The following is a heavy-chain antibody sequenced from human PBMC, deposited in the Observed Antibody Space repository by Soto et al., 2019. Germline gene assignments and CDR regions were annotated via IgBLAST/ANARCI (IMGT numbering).Heavy chain of an antibody. CDR2: ISGSGSTI. D-gene: IGHD4-4*01. J-gene: IGHJ4*02. CDR1: GFTFSSYN. CDR3: ARSKYIDY. Sequence: GGSLRLSCVVSGFTFSSYNVNWVRQAPGKGLEWVTYISGSGSTIYYADSVKGRFTISRDNVKNSLYLQMNSLRDEDTAVYYCARSKYIDYWGQGTQVTVSS. V-gene: IGHV3-48*02.